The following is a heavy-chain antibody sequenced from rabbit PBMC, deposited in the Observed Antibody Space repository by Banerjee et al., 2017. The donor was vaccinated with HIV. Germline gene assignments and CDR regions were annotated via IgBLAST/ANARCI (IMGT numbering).Heavy chain of an antibody. V-gene: IGHV1S43*01. CDR2: IYNGDAST. CDR1: GFTLSSYW. J-gene: IGHJ4*01. D-gene: IGHD4-1*01. Sequence: QQQLEESGGGLVKPGGTLTLTCKASGFTLSSYWMCWVRQAPGKGLEWIACIYNGDASTYYASWVNGRFTISRSTSLNTVDLKMTSLTAADTATYFCARSDNYYQGYYFNLWGPGTLVTVS. CDR3: ARSDNYYQGYYFNL.